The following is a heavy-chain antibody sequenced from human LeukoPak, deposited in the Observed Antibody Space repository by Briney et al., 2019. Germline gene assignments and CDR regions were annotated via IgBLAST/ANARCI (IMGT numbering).Heavy chain of an antibody. CDR3: ASLGILESKFLNY. Sequence: PSETLSLTCTVSGGSVSSGSYYWSWIRQLPGKGLEWIGYIYYSGSTNYNPSLKSRVTISADTSKNQSSLKLSSGTAADTAVYCCASLGILESKFLNYWGQGTLVTVSS. J-gene: IGHJ4*02. CDR2: IYYSGST. V-gene: IGHV4-61*01. D-gene: IGHD3-3*01. CDR1: GGSVSSGSYY.